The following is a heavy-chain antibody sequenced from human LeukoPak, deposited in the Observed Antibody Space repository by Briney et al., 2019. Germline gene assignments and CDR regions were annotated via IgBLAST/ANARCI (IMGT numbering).Heavy chain of an antibody. D-gene: IGHD6-13*01. CDR3: ARETSSSRFSYYMDV. CDR1: GYTFTSYY. CDR2: INPSGGST. J-gene: IGHJ6*03. Sequence: ASVTVSCKASGYTFTSYYMHWVRQAPGQGLEWMGVINPSGGSTSYAQKFQGRVTMTRDMSTSTVYMELSSLRSEDTAVYYRARETSSSRFSYYMDVWGKGTTVTVSS. V-gene: IGHV1-46*01.